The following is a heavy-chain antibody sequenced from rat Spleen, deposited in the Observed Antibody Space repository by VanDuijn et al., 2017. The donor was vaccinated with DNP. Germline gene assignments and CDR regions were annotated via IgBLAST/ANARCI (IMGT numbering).Heavy chain of an antibody. CDR2: IDSSGYRT. Sequence: EVQLVQSGGGLVQPGRSLKLSCAASGFTFSDYDMAWVRQAPTKGLEWVASIDSSGYRTYYADSVKGRFSISRNNAKSSLYLQMNSLKSEDTATYYCARRATEGIAPYWYFDFWGPGTMVTVSS. V-gene: IGHV5S23*01. CDR3: ARRATEGIAPYWYFDF. D-gene: IGHD1-11*01. J-gene: IGHJ1*01. CDR1: GFTFSDYD.